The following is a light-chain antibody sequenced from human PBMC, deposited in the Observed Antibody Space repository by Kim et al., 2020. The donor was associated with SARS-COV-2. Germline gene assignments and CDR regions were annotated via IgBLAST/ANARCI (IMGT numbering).Light chain of an antibody. CDR3: CSYAGDYTLV. J-gene: IGLJ2*01. Sequence: QSALTQPRSVSGSPGQSVTVSCTGTSSDVGGYNYVSWYQHHPGKAPKLLIYDFTKRPSGVPDRFSGSKSAYTASLTISGLQAEDEADYYCCSYAGDYTLVFAGGTKVTVL. V-gene: IGLV2-11*01. CDR1: SSDVGGYNY. CDR2: DFT.